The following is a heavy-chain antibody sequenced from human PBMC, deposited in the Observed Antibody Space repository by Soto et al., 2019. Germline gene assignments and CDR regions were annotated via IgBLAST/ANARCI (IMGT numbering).Heavy chain of an antibody. Sequence: SLRLPCAASGFSFSISPMHWVRQAPGKGPEWVALISYDGTNKFYADSVKGRFTISRDNSKSTLYLQVDSLRPEDAAVYYCARDPKTSGGQHWAFNYFDSWGQGTLVTVSS. CDR2: ISYDGTNK. D-gene: IGHD7-27*01. CDR3: ARDPKTSGGQHWAFNYFDS. CDR1: GFSFSISP. V-gene: IGHV3-30-3*01. J-gene: IGHJ4*02.